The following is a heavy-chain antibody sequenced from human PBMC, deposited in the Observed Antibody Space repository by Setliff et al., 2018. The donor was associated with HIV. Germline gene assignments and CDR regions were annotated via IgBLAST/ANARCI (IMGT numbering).Heavy chain of an antibody. CDR1: GFSLNTYEMC. J-gene: IGHJ4*02. CDR3: ARMRYFDWIMIDN. D-gene: IGHD3-9*01. Sequence: SGPTLVNPTQTLTLTCTFXGFSLNTYEMCVTWVRQPPGKALEWLARIDWDDDKYYSTSLKTRLTISKDTSKNQVVLTMTNMDLVDTATYYCARMRYFDWIMIDNWGQGTLVTVSS. V-gene: IGHV2-70*11. CDR2: IDWDDDK.